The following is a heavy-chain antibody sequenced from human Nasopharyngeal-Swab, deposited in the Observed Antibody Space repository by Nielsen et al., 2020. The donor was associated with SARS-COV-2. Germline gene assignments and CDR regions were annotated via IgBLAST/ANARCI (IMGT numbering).Heavy chain of an antibody. V-gene: IGHV1-2*06. CDR3: ARDRGYGSGSYRPYYGMDV. J-gene: IGHJ6*02. Sequence: ASVKVSCKASGYTFTGYYMHWVRQAPGQGLEWMGRINPTSGGTNYAQKFQGRVTMTRDTSISTAYMELSRLRSDDTAVYYCARDRGYGSGSYRPYYGMDVWGQGTTVTVSS. CDR2: INPTSGGT. D-gene: IGHD3-10*01. CDR1: GYTFTGYY.